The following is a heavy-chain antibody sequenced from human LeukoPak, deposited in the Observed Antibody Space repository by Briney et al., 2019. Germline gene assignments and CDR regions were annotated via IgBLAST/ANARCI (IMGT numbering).Heavy chain of an antibody. Sequence: GGSLRLSCAASGLTFSTFWMHWVRQAPGKGLVWVSRINSDGSSTVFADSVKGRFTISRDNAKNTLYLQMNSLRADDTAVYYCARSEYSSTWYGDYYYYYMDVWGKGTTVTVSS. CDR1: GLTFSTFW. CDR2: INSDGSST. D-gene: IGHD6-13*01. CDR3: ARSEYSSTWYGDYYYYYMDV. J-gene: IGHJ6*03. V-gene: IGHV3-74*01.